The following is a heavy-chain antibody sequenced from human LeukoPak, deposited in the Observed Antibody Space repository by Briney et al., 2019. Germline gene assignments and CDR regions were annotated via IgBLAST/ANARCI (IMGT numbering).Heavy chain of an antibody. CDR2: MNPNSGNT. CDR1: GYTFTSYD. Sequence: GASVKVSCKASGYTFTSYDINWVRQAPGQGLEWMGWMNPNSGNTGYAQKFQGRVTMTRNTSISTAYMELSSLRSEDTAVYYCATGYSSGWDFDYWGQGTLVTVSS. CDR3: ATGYSSGWDFDY. J-gene: IGHJ4*02. D-gene: IGHD6-19*01. V-gene: IGHV1-8*01.